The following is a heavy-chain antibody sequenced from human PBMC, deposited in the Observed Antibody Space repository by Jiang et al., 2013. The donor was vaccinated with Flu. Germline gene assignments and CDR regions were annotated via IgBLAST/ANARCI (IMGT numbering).Heavy chain of an antibody. CDR3: ARGNCSGGSCYSFV. V-gene: IGHV6-1*01. CDR2: SKWYN. J-gene: IGHJ4*02. Sequence: SKWYNDYAVSVKSRITINPDTSKNQFSLQLNSVTPEDTAVYYCARGNCSGGSCYSFVWGQGTLVTVSS. D-gene: IGHD2-15*01.